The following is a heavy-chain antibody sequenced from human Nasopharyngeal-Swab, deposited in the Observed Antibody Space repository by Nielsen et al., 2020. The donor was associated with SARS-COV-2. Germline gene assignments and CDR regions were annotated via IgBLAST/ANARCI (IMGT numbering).Heavy chain of an antibody. J-gene: IGHJ4*02. V-gene: IGHV3-30-3*01. CDR1: GFTFSGSS. Sequence: GGSLRLSCAASGFTFSGSSMHWVRPAPGKGLEWVAFISNDASRQHYADSVKGRFTISRDNSMNTLHLQMNSLRLEDTAVYYCAREWGSGGSSFDYWGQGNLVTVSS. CDR2: ISNDASRQ. D-gene: IGHD5-12*01. CDR3: AREWGSGGSSFDY.